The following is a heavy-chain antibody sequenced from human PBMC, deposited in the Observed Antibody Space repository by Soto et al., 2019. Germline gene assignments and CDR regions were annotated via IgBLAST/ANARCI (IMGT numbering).Heavy chain of an antibody. CDR2: LWANGFTT. J-gene: IGHJ5*02. V-gene: IGHV3-33*01. CDR1: GFSLSRYG. Sequence: PWGSLRLSCTASGFSLSRYGVHWIRQAPGKGLEWVAGLWANGFTTSYRDSVKGRFTISRDTPENRVYLEMNSLGAEDTAVYYCARDLWSWSLIIDPWGQGTLVTVSS. D-gene: IGHD2-8*02. CDR3: ARDLWSWSLIIDP.